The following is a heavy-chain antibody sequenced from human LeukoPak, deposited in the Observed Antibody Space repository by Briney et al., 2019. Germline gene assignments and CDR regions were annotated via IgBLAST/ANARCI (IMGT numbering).Heavy chain of an antibody. CDR1: GFTFSNYA. CDR3: AKGRWELRTFFDY. Sequence: TWRSLRLSCAASGFTFSNYAGRWVRHAPGKGLEGVSAINGSGGSTYYADSVQGRFTISRANPKNTLYLQMNSLRAEEPAVYYCAKGRWELRTFFDYWGQGTLVTVSS. CDR2: INGSGGST. D-gene: IGHD1-26*01. V-gene: IGHV3-23*01. J-gene: IGHJ4*02.